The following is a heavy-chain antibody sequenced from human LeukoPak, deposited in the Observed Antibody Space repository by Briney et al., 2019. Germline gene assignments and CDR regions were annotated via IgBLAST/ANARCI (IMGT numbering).Heavy chain of an antibody. D-gene: IGHD3-10*01. CDR2: INPSGGST. CDR1: GCTFSRYY. Sequence: GSSVPVSYRPSGCTFSRYYMQWVRQPPGQGLAWIGTINPSGGSTSYAQKYQGRVTMTRDTSTSTVYMEVSSLTSEDTAVYYCARGGSTGIFDYWGQGALVTVSP. V-gene: IGHV1-46*01. CDR3: ARGGSTGIFDY. J-gene: IGHJ4*02.